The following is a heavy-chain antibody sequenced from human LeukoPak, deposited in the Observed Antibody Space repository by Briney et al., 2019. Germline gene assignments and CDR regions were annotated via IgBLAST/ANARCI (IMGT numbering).Heavy chain of an antibody. CDR1: GFTFSSYG. D-gene: IGHD3-22*01. J-gene: IGHJ4*02. Sequence: GSLRLSCAASGFTFSSYGMHWVRQAPGKGLVWVAFIRYDGSNKYYADSVKGRFTISRDNSKNTLYLQMNSLRAEDTAVYYCAKGQSYYYDSSGYAPFDYWGQGTLVTVSS. CDR3: AKGQSYYYDSSGYAPFDY. V-gene: IGHV3-30*02. CDR2: IRYDGSNK.